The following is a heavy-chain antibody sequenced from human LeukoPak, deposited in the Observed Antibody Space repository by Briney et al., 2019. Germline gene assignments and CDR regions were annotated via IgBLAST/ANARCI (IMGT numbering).Heavy chain of an antibody. D-gene: IGHD6-13*01. J-gene: IGHJ4*02. CDR1: GFTFSSYA. Sequence: GGSLRLSCAASGFTFSSYAMSWVRQAPGKGLEWVSAISGSGGSTYYADSVKGRFTISRDNAKNSLYLQMNSLRAEDTALYYCAKGREKSAAGTGDYWGQGTLVTVSS. V-gene: IGHV3-23*01. CDR2: ISGSGGST. CDR3: AKGREKSAAGTGDY.